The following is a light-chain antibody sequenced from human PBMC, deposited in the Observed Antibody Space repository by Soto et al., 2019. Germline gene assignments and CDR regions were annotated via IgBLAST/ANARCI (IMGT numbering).Light chain of an antibody. J-gene: IGKJ3*01. V-gene: IGKV3-20*01. Sequence: IVLTQSPGTVSLSPGERATLSCRTSQSVNSRYLAWYQQRPGQAPRLLIYAASTRPTGIPDRFSGSGSGTDFTLTISSLEPEDFAVYYCQKYGSSPPFSFGPGTNVDNK. CDR1: QSVNSRY. CDR2: AAS. CDR3: QKYGSSPPFS.